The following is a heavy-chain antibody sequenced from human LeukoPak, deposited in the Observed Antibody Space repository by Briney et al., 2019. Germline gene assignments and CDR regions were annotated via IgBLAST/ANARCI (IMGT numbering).Heavy chain of an antibody. CDR3: ARHAGGIAAAPFIWYFDY. V-gene: IGHV4-34*01. D-gene: IGHD6-13*01. J-gene: IGHJ4*02. CDR2: INHSGST. CDR1: GGSFSGYY. Sequence: SETLSLTCAVYGGSFSGYYWSWIRQPPGKGLEWIGEINHSGSTNYNPSLKSRVTISVDTSKNQFSLKLSSVTAADTAVYYCARHAGGIAAAPFIWYFDYWGQGTLVTVSS.